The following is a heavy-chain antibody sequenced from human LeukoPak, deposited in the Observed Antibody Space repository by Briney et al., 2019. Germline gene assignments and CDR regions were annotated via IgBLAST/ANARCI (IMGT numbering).Heavy chain of an antibody. CDR3: ARMGYSSSWYLYYYYYMDV. Sequence: PGGSLRLSCVASGFTFSGFSMTWVRQAPGKGLEWVANIKHDGTEKYYVDSVKGRFTISRDNAKNSLYLQMNSLRAEDTAVYYCARMGYSSSWYLYYYYYMDVWGKGTTVTVSS. D-gene: IGHD6-13*01. CDR1: GFTFSGFS. J-gene: IGHJ6*03. V-gene: IGHV3-7*01. CDR2: IKHDGTEK.